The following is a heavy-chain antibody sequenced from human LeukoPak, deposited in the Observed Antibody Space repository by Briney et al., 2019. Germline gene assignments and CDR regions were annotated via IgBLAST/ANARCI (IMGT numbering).Heavy chain of an antibody. CDR3: ARVVPAAMRDY. V-gene: IGHV4-34*01. CDR2: INHSGST. CDR1: GGSFSGYY. Sequence: SETLSLTCAVYGGSFSGYYWSWIRQPPGKGLERIGEINHSGSTNYNPSLKSRVTISVDTSKNQFSLKLSSVTAADTAVYYCARVVPAAMRDYWGQGTLVTVSS. D-gene: IGHD2-2*01. J-gene: IGHJ4*02.